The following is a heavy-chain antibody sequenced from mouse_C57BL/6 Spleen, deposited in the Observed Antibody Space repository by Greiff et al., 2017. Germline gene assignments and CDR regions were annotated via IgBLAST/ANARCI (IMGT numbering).Heavy chain of an antibody. CDR3: TREGSLLLHYFGG. V-gene: IGHV1-15*01. CDR1: GYTFTDYE. CDR2: IDPETGGT. J-gene: IGHJ2*01. D-gene: IGHD1-2*01. Sequence: QVQLQQSGAELVRPGASVTLSCKASGYTFTDYEMHWVKQTPVHGLEWIGAIDPETGGTAYNQKFKGKAILTADKSSSTAYMELRSLTSEDSAVYYCTREGSLLLHYFGGWGQGTTLTASS.